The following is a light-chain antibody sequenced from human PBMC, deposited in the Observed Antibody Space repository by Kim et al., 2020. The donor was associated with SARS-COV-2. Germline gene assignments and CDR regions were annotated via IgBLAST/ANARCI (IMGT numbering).Light chain of an antibody. CDR2: QDS. CDR3: QAWDSSTYV. J-gene: IGLJ1*01. CDR1: KVGDKY. Sequence: VAQGQTASITCSGDKVGDKYACWYQQKPGQSPVLVIYQDSKRPSGIPERFSGSNSGNIATLTISGTQAMDEADYYCQAWDSSTYVFGTGTKVTVL. V-gene: IGLV3-1*01.